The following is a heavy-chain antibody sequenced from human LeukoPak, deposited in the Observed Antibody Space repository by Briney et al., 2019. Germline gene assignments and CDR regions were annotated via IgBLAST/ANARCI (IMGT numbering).Heavy chain of an antibody. CDR1: GFLVSNYY. V-gene: IGHV3-53*01. D-gene: IGHD6-13*01. CDR3: AGFEQQLATGWFDP. CDR2: IYSGGGT. Sequence: GGSLRLSCAASGFLVSNYYMSWVRQAPGKGLEWVSVIYSGGGTYYADSVKGRFTISRDNSKNTLYLQMNSLRAEDTAVYYCAGFEQQLATGWFDPWGQGTLVTVSS. J-gene: IGHJ5*02.